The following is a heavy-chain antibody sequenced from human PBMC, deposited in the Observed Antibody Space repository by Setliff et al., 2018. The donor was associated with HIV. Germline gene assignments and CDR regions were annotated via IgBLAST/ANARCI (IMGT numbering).Heavy chain of an antibody. J-gene: IGHJ4*02. CDR3: ARTDYGGNSGGNYFDY. V-gene: IGHV1-3*01. Sequence: VASVKVSCKASGYTFTSYAMHWVRQAPGQRLEWMGWINAGNGNTKYSQKFQGRVTITRDTSASTAYMELSSLRSEDTAVYYCARTDYGGNSGGNYFDYWSQGSLVTVSS. CDR2: INAGNGNT. D-gene: IGHD4-17*01. CDR1: GYTFTSYA.